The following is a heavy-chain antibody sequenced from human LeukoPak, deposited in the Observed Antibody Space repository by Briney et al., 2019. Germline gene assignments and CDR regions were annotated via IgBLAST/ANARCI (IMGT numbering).Heavy chain of an antibody. J-gene: IGHJ6*02. CDR2: ISGSGGST. Sequence: GGSLRLSCAASGFTFSSYAMSWVRQAPGKGLEWVSAISGSGGSTYYADSVKGRFTISRDNSKNTLYLQMNSLRAEDTAVYYCAKGSAVAGTLAYYYCGMDVWGQGTTVTVS. CDR1: GFTFSSYA. D-gene: IGHD6-19*01. CDR3: AKGSAVAGTLAYYYCGMDV. V-gene: IGHV3-23*01.